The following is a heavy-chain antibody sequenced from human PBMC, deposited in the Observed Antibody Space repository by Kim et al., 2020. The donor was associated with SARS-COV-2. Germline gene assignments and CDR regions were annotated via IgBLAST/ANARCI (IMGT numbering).Heavy chain of an antibody. CDR1: GFTFSSYW. J-gene: IGHJ2*01. CDR3: ARVRYYDSSGYLPYWYSDL. CDR2: IIVNGSST. Sequence: GGSLRLSCAASGFTFSSYWMHWVRQAPGKGLVWFSVIIVNGSSTSYADSWKGRFTISRDNAKNTLYLQMNSLRAEDTAGYYCARVRYYDSSGYLPYWYSDLWGRGTLVTVSS. D-gene: IGHD3-22*01. V-gene: IGHV3-74*01.